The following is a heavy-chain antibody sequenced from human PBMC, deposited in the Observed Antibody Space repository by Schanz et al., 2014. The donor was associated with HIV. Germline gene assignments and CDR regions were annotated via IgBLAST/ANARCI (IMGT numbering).Heavy chain of an antibody. Sequence: QVQLVESGGGVVQPGRSLRLSCAVSGFTFSNYAMHWVRQAPGKGLEWVAVISYDGSNKYYADSVKGRFTISRDNSKNTLYLQMNSLRADDTAVYYCARDYPYSSSSNYFDYWGQGTLVTVSS. CDR2: ISYDGSNK. CDR3: ARDYPYSSSSNYFDY. J-gene: IGHJ4*02. D-gene: IGHD6-6*01. V-gene: IGHV3-30-3*01. CDR1: GFTFSNYA.